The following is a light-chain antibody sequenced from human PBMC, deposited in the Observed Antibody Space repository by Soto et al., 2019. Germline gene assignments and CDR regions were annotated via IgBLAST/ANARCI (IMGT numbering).Light chain of an antibody. V-gene: IGKV3-20*01. Sequence: EIVLTHSPGTLSLSPWEIATLSCRASQSFNSIYLAWYQQKPGQAPRLLIYGASSRATGIPDRFSGSGSGTDFTLTISRLEPEDFAVYHCQQYGSSPPITFGQGTRLEI. CDR1: QSFNSIY. CDR2: GAS. J-gene: IGKJ5*01. CDR3: QQYGSSPPIT.